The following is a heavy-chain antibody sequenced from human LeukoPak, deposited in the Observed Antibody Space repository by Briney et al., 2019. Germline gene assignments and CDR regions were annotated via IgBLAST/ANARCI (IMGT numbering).Heavy chain of an antibody. CDR2: ISSGGSTI. Sequence: GGSLRLSCAASGFTFSSYEMNRVRQAPGKGLEWVSYISSGGSTIYYADSVKGRFTISRDNTRYSLYLQMNSLRAEDTAVYYCAREGSPSYWGQGTLVTVSS. V-gene: IGHV3-48*03. CDR3: AREGSPSY. CDR1: GFTFSSYE. J-gene: IGHJ4*02.